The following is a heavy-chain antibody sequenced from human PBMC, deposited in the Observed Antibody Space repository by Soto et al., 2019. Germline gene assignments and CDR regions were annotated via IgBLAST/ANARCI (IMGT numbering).Heavy chain of an antibody. CDR3: ARGPHWYFDL. J-gene: IGHJ2*01. CDR1: GFSLSSYD. Sequence: RFLRVSCAASGFSLSSYDIPLVRQATGKGLEWVSAIGSAGDTYSPGSVKGRFTISRENAKDSFYLQMNSLRAGDTAVYYCARGPHWYFDLWGRGTVVPVSS. V-gene: IGHV3-13*01. CDR2: IGSAGDT.